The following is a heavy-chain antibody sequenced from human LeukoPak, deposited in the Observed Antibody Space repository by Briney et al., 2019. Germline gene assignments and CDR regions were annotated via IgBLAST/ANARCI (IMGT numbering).Heavy chain of an antibody. D-gene: IGHD3-10*01. V-gene: IGHV4-59*01. J-gene: IGHJ5*02. CDR3: ARENAGGRFAP. CDR1: GGSISSYY. Sequence: SETLSLTCTVTGGSISSYYWSWSRQPPGKGLEWIGYIYYSGSTNYNPSLKSRVTISVDTSKNQFSLKLSSVTAADTAVYYCARENAGGRFAPWGQGTVVTVSS. CDR2: IYYSGST.